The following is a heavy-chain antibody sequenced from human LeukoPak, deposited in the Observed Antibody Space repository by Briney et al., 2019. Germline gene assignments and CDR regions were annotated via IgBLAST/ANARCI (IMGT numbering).Heavy chain of an antibody. CDR1: GFTFSDHA. CDR2: VGIAADT. CDR3: AKGSRTSRPYYFDY. Sequence: GGSLRLSCAASGFTFSDHAMHWVRQAPGKGLEWVSAVGIAADTFYPGSVKGRFTISRENAKNSLYLQMNSLRAEDTAVYYCAKGSRTSRPYYFDYWGQGTLVTVSS. J-gene: IGHJ4*02. D-gene: IGHD2-2*01. V-gene: IGHV3-13*01.